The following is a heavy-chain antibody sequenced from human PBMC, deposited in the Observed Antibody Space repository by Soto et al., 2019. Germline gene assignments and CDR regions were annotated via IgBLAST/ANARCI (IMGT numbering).Heavy chain of an antibody. CDR1: GGTFSSYA. CDR2: ITPVFGTA. D-gene: IGHD3-22*01. Sequence: HVQLVQSGAEVKKPGSSVKVSCKASGGTFSSYAIDWVRQAPGQGLEWMGGITPVFGTANYAQKFQGRITITADESTSTAYMELRSLRSEDTAVYYCARGVHYDSSGYYYFYWGQGTLVTVSS. J-gene: IGHJ4*02. V-gene: IGHV1-69*01. CDR3: ARGVHYDSSGYYYFY.